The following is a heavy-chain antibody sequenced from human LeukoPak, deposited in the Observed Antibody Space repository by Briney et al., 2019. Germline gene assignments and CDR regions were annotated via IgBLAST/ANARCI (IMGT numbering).Heavy chain of an antibody. CDR2: ITYDGST. V-gene: IGHV4-34*01. J-gene: IGHJ2*01. Sequence: SETLSLTCAVFGGSFDGYYWSWIRQPPGKGLEWIGEITYDGSTNYNPSLKSRVTISVDTSKIQFSLNLSSVTAADTAIYYCARNTTLTTSHRYSYFDLWGRGTLVTVSS. D-gene: IGHD4-17*01. CDR1: GGSFDGYY. CDR3: ARNTTLTTSHRYSYFDL.